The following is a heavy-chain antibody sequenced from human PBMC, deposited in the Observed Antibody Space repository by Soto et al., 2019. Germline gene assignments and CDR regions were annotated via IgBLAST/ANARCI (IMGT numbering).Heavy chain of an antibody. J-gene: IGHJ4*02. CDR2: IYWDDAK. CDR1: GFSLNTRGVG. Sequence: QITLKESGPPLVKPTQTLTLTCTFSGFSLNTRGVGVGWIRQPPGKALEWLTLIYWDDAKEYSPSLKSRLTIYQDTSKNQVVLIMTNLDPVDTATYYCVHKGEGDRILDFWGQGALVTVSS. CDR3: VHKGEGDRILDF. V-gene: IGHV2-5*02. D-gene: IGHD3-16*01.